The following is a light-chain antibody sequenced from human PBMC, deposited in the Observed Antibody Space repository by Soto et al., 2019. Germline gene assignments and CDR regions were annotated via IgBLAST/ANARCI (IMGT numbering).Light chain of an antibody. CDR2: ELS. Sequence: QSAPTQPASVSGSPGQSITISCTGTSSDVGGYNHVSWYQQYPGKAPKVIIYELSNRPSGISNRFSGSKSGNTASLTISGLQAEDEADYYCSSYTSSSTLLYVFGTGTKLTVL. V-gene: IGLV2-14*01. J-gene: IGLJ1*01. CDR3: SSYTSSSTLLYV. CDR1: SSDVGGYNH.